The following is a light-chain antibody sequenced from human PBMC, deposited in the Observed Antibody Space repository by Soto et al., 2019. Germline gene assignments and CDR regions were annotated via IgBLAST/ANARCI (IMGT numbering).Light chain of an antibody. CDR1: QSVSSDF. CDR3: LQYGSTPPVT. J-gene: IGKJ4*02. V-gene: IGKV3-20*01. CDR2: GGS. Sequence: EIVLTQSPGTLSLSPGERATLSCRASQSVSSDFLSWYQQKPGQAPRLLIYGGSYRATGIPDRFSGSGSGTDFTLTIRRLEADDFAVYYCLQYGSTPPVTFGGGTKVEIK.